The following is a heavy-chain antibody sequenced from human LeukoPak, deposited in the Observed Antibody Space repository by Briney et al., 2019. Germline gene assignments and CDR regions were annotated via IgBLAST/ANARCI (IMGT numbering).Heavy chain of an antibody. Sequence: PSETLSLTCTVSGGSISSRDSYWGWIRQAPGKGLEWIGNIYDSRITNYRPSVKSRVTISVDTSKNQFSLSLTSVTAADTAVYFGAKQHTLNAWKYCTSAPRHNFFDYWGQGTLVTVSS. J-gene: IGHJ4*02. CDR2: IYDSRIT. CDR3: AKQHTLNAWKYCTSAPRHNFFDY. CDR1: GGSISSRDSY. V-gene: IGHV4-39*01. D-gene: IGHD6-6*01.